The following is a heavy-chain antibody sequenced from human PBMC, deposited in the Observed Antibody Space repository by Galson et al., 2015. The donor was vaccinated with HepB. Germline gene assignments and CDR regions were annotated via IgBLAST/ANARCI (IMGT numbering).Heavy chain of an antibody. CDR2: MNPNSGNT. CDR3: ARGGITIFGVVIYYYYYYMDV. Sequence: SVKVSCKASGYTFTSYDINWVRQATGQGLEWMGWMNPNSGNTGYAQKFQGRVTMTRNTSISTAYMELSSLRSEDTAVYYCARGGITIFGVVIYYYYYYMDVWGKGTTVTVSS. V-gene: IGHV1-8*01. CDR1: GYTFTSYD. D-gene: IGHD3-3*01. J-gene: IGHJ6*03.